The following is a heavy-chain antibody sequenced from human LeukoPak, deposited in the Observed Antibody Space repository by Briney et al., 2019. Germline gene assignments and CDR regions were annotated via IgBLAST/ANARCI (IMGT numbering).Heavy chain of an antibody. CDR2: ISSSGSTI. CDR1: GFTFSSYE. CDR3: ARGFWYYDILTGYLH. Sequence: PGGPLRLSCAASGFTFSSYEMNWVRQAPGKGLEWVSYISSSGSTIYYADSVKGRFTISRDNAKNSLYLQMNSLRAEDTAVYYCARGFWYYDILTGYLHWGQGTLVTVSS. D-gene: IGHD3-9*01. J-gene: IGHJ4*02. V-gene: IGHV3-48*03.